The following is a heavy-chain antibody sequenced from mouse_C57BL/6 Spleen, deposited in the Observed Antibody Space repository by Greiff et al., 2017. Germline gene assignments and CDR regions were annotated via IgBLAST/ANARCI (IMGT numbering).Heavy chain of an antibody. CDR1: GYTFTSYW. Sequence: QVQLQQSGAELVKPGASVKMSCKASGYTFTSYWITWVKQRPGQGLEWIGDIYPGSGSTNYNEKFKSKATLTVDTSSSTAYMQLSSLTSEDSAVYYCARKGRYGSSHYAMDYWGQGTSVTVSS. V-gene: IGHV1-55*01. CDR3: ARKGRYGSSHYAMDY. J-gene: IGHJ4*01. D-gene: IGHD1-1*01. CDR2: IYPGSGST.